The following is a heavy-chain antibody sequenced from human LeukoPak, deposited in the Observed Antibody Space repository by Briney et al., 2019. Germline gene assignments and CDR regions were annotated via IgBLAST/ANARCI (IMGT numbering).Heavy chain of an antibody. Sequence: PGGSLRLSCAASGFTFSGSAMHWVRQASGKGLEWVGRIRSKANSYATAYAASVKGRFTISRDDSKNTAYPQMNSLKTEDTAVYYCTRLRGYSGYDPGYWGQGTLVTVPS. J-gene: IGHJ4*02. D-gene: IGHD5-12*01. CDR3: TRLRGYSGYDPGY. V-gene: IGHV3-73*01. CDR2: IRSKANSYAT. CDR1: GFTFSGSA.